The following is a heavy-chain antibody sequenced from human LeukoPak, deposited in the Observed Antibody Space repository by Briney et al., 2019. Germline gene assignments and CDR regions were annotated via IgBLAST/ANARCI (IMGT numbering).Heavy chain of an antibody. CDR1: GYTFTDYY. D-gene: IGHD3-10*01. CDR2: ISAYNGNT. V-gene: IGHV1-2*02. CDR3: ARDVNPLYYYGSGSYLDY. J-gene: IGHJ4*02. Sequence: ASVKVSCKASGYTFTDYYMHWVRQAPGQGLEWMGWISAYNGNTNYAQKFQGRVTMTRDTSTSTVYMELSSLRSEDTAVYYCARDVNPLYYYGSGSYLDYWGQGTLVTVSS.